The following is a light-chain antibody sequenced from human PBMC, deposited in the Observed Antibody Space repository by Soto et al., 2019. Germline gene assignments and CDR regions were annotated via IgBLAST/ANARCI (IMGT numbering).Light chain of an antibody. J-gene: IGKJ5*01. CDR1: QSVSSNY. CDR3: QQYGSSPFT. Sequence: EIVLTQSPDTLSLSPGDRATLSYGASQSVSSNYVAWYQQKPGQAPRLLTHGSSSRATGIPDRFSGRGFGTDFTLVISRLEPEDFAVYYCQQYGSSPFTFGQGTRLEIK. V-gene: IGKV3-20*01. CDR2: GSS.